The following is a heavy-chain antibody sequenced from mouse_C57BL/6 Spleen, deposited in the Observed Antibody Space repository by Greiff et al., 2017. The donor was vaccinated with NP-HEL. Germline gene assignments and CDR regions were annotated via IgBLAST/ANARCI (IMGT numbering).Heavy chain of an antibody. CDR3: AVIYYGNYNFDY. D-gene: IGHD2-1*01. V-gene: IGHV14-2*01. CDR1: GFNIKDYY. Sequence: EVKLMESGAELVKPGASVKLSCTASGFNIKDYYMHWVKQRTEQGLEWIGRIDPEDGETKYAPKFQGKATITADTSSNTAYLQLSSLTSEDTAVYYCAVIYYGNYNFDYWGQGTTLTVSS. CDR2: IDPEDGET. J-gene: IGHJ2*01.